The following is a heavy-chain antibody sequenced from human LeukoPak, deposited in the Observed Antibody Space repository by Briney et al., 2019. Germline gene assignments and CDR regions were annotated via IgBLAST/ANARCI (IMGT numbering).Heavy chain of an antibody. CDR1: GGSISSYY. CDR2: IYYSGST. Sequence: SETLSLXCTVSGGSISSYYWSWNRQPPGKGLEWIGYIYYSGSTNYNPSLRSRVTVSVDTSKNQFSLKLSSVTAADTAVYSCARTRSGSYWDWGQGTLVTVSS. V-gene: IGHV4-59*01. J-gene: IGHJ4*02. CDR3: ARTRSGSYWD. D-gene: IGHD3-10*01.